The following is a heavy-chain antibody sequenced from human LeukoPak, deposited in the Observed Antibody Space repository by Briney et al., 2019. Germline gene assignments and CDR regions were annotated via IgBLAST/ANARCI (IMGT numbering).Heavy chain of an antibody. J-gene: IGHJ6*03. CDR1: GYTLTELS. D-gene: IGHD4-17*01. V-gene: IGHV1-24*01. CDR3: ATTTPRKTRYYYYYMDV. CDR2: FDPEDGET. Sequence: ASVKVSCKVSGYTLTELSMHWVRQAPGKGLEWMGGFDPEDGETIYAQKFQGRVTMTEDTSTDTAYMELSSLRSEDTAVYYCATTTPRKTRYYYYYMDVWGKGTAVTVSS.